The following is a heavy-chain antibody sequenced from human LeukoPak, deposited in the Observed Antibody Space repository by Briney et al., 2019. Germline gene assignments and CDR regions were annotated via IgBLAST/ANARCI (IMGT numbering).Heavy chain of an antibody. CDR3: AREHYLRAVAVSNWFDP. V-gene: IGHV1-2*02. CDR1: GYTFTGYY. CDR2: INPNSGGT. Sequence: ASVKVSCKASGYTFTGYYMHWVRQAPGQGLEWMGWINPNSGGTNYAQKFQGRVTMTRDTSISTAYMELSRLRSDDTAVYYCAREHYLRAVAVSNWFDPWGQGTLVTVSS. D-gene: IGHD6-19*01. J-gene: IGHJ5*02.